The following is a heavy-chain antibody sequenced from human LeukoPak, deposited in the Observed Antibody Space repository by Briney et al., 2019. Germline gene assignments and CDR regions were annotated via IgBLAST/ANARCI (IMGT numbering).Heavy chain of an antibody. CDR2: INPSGGST. V-gene: IGHV1-46*01. Sequence: GASVKVSCKASGYTFTGYYMHWVRQAPGQGLEWMGIINPSGGSTSYAQKFQGRVTMTRDTSTSTVYMELSSLRSEDTAVYYCARGLRYFDWLLSDVDAPPQDDDYYYYMDVWGKGTTVTVSS. D-gene: IGHD3-9*01. J-gene: IGHJ6*03. CDR3: ARGLRYFDWLLSDVDAPPQDDDYYYYMDV. CDR1: GYTFTGYY.